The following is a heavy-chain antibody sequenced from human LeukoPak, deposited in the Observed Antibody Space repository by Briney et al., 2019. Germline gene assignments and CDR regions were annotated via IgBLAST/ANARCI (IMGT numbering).Heavy chain of an antibody. D-gene: IGHD3-22*01. J-gene: IGHJ4*02. V-gene: IGHV3-48*02. CDR1: RFTFSSYS. Sequence: GGSLRLSCAASRFTFSSYSMNWVRQAPGKGLEWVSYISSSSSTIYHADSVKGRFTISRDDAKNTLDLRMNSLRDEDTAVYYCAREGDSSGPSVGLDYWGQGTLVTVSS. CDR2: ISSSSSTI. CDR3: AREGDSSGPSVGLDY.